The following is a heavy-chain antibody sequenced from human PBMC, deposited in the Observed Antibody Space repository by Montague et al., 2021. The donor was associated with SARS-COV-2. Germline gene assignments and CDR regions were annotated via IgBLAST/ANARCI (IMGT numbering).Heavy chain of an antibody. J-gene: IGHJ3*02. Sequence: SGSTNYNPSLKSRVTISVDTSKNQFSLKLSSMTAADTAVYYCARAGRGYFSSTSCQSAFAICGPGTMVIVSS. CDR3: ARAGRGYFSSTSCQSAFAI. V-gene: IGHV4-59*01. CDR2: SGST. D-gene: IGHD2-2*01.